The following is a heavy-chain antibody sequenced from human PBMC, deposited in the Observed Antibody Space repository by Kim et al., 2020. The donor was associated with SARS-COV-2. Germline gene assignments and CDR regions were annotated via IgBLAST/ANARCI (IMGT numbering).Heavy chain of an antibody. CDR3: AKDITRIAAAGTDYYYGMDV. D-gene: IGHD6-13*01. V-gene: IGHV3-43*01. Sequence: SVKGRFTISRDNSKNSLYLQTNSLRTEDTALYYCAKDITRIAAAGTDYYYGMDVWGQGTTVTVSS. J-gene: IGHJ6*02.